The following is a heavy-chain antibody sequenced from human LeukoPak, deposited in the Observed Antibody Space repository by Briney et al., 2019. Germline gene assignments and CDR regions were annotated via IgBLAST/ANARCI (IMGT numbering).Heavy chain of an antibody. V-gene: IGHV1-18*01. Sequence: GASVKVSCKASGYTFTSYGISWVRQAPGQGLEWMGWISAYNGNTNYAQKLQGRVTMTTDTPTSTAYMELRSLRSDDTAVYYCARGSLSGTSFPNWFDPWGQGTLVTVSS. D-gene: IGHD1-7*01. CDR2: ISAYNGNT. CDR1: GYTFTSYG. J-gene: IGHJ5*02. CDR3: ARGSLSGTSFPNWFDP.